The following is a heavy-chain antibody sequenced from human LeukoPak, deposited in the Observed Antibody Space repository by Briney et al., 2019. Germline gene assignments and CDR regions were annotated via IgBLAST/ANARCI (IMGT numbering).Heavy chain of an antibody. CDR3: ARDHNYAFDN. CDR2: IGIDSGNT. Sequence: GGSLRLSCAAPGFTFSDYSMNWVRQAPGKGLEWISYIGIDSGNTKYADSVRGRFTISADKAKNSLYLQMNSLRVEDTAVYYCARDHNYAFDNWGQGTLVSVAS. D-gene: IGHD1-1*01. V-gene: IGHV3-48*01. J-gene: IGHJ4*02. CDR1: GFTFSDYS.